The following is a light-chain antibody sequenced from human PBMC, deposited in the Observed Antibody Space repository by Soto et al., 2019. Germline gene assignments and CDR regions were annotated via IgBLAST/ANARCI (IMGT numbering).Light chain of an antibody. CDR1: QSLVHSNGNTY. V-gene: IGKV2-30*02. CDR3: MQGTSWPRS. CDR2: QVS. Sequence: DVVMTQSPLSLPVTLGQPASISCRSNQSLVHSNGNTYLNWFQQRPGQSPMRLIYQVSNRDSGVPDRFSGRGSGTDFTLKISWVEAEDVGVYYFCMQGTSWPRSFGGGTKVEAK. J-gene: IGKJ4*01.